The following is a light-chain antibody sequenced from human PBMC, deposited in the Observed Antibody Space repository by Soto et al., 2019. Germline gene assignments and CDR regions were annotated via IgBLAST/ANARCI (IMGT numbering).Light chain of an antibody. V-gene: IGLV2-8*01. CDR3: SSYAGSNTPVL. J-gene: IGLJ2*01. Sequence: QSVLTQPPSASGSPGQSVTISCTGTSSDVGGYNYVSWYQQHPGKAPKLMIYEVSKRPSGVPDRFSGSKSGNTASLTVSGLQAEDEADYYCSSYAGSNTPVLFGGGTQLTVL. CDR1: SSDVGGYNY. CDR2: EVS.